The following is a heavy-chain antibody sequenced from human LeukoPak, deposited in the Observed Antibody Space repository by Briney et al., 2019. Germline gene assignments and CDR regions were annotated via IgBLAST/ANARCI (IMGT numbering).Heavy chain of an antibody. CDR2: ISAYNGNT. CDR1: GYTFTSYG. CDR3: ARERKVTRFKYYYYYGMDV. J-gene: IGHJ6*02. Sequence: ASVKVSCKASGYTFTSYGISWVRQAPGQGLEWMGWISAYNGNTNYAQELQGRVTMTTDTSTSTAYMELRSLRSDDTAVYYCARERKVTRFKYYYYYGMDVWGQGTTVTVSS. D-gene: IGHD2-2*01. V-gene: IGHV1-18*01.